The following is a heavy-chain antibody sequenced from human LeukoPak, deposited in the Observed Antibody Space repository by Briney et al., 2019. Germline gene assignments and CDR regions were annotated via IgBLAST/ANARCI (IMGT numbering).Heavy chain of an antibody. V-gene: IGHV3-74*01. CDR3: ARGRNGFFDY. J-gene: IGHJ4*01. Sequence: GGSLRLSCAASGFTFSTSWMHWVRQAPGKGLVWVSQINSDGGRTRYADSVKGRLTISRDNAKNTVYLQMYSLRTDDTAMYYCARGRNGFFDYWGHGTLVTVSS. CDR1: GFTFSTSW. CDR2: INSDGGRT. D-gene: IGHD5-24*01.